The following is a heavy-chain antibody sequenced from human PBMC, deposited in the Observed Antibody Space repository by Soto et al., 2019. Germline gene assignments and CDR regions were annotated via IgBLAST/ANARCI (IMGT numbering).Heavy chain of an antibody. CDR2: VDPTDSYS. CDR3: ARGSYSTSGNALTYYSCEMDV. CDR1: GYSFTNYW. Sequence: PGESLKISCKGSGYSFTNYWITWVRQMPGKGLEWLGRVDPTDSYSNYSPSFQGHVTISADKSVSTAYLQWSSLKASDTAMYYCARGSYSTSGNALTYYSCEMDVWGQGTRVTVSS. V-gene: IGHV5-10-1*01. D-gene: IGHD3-10*01. J-gene: IGHJ6*02.